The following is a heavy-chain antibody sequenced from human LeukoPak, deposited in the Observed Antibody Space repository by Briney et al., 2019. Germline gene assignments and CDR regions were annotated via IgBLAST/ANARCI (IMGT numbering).Heavy chain of an antibody. CDR3: ASTIVGATNDAFDI. D-gene: IGHD1-26*01. V-gene: IGHV3-53*01. CDR1: GLSISTTY. CDR2: LDSTERT. Sequence: GGSLRLSCAASGLSISTTYMSWVRQAPGKGPEWVAILDSTERTYYGDSVKGRFTISRDNSKHTLYLQMTSLRAEDTAVYYCASTIVGATNDAFDIWGQGTMVTVSS. J-gene: IGHJ3*02.